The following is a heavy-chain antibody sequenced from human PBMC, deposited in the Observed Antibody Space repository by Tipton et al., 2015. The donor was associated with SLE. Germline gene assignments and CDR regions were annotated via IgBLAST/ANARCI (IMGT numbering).Heavy chain of an antibody. CDR1: GGSISSGGFY. D-gene: IGHD6-19*01. J-gene: IGHJ4*02. CDR3: ATIQLLSSGWCVDY. V-gene: IGHV4-39*07. CDR2: IYYCGST. Sequence: PSLTCTVSGGSISSGGFYWSLIRQHPGKGLEWSGSIYYCGSTYYNPSLKSRVTISVDTSKNQFSLKLSSVTAADTAVYYCATIQLLSSGWCVDYWGQGTLVTVSS.